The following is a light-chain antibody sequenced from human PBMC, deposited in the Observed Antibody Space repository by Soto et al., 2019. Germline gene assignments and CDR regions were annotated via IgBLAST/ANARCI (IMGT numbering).Light chain of an antibody. CDR2: DVS. V-gene: IGLV2-14*01. CDR3: SSYTSSSTLV. CDR1: SSDIGNYKY. J-gene: IGLJ2*01. Sequence: QSALTQPASVSGSPGQSITISCTGTSSDIGNYKYVSWYQQNPGKAPKLMIYDVSNRPSGVSNRFSGSKSGNTASLTISGLQAEDEADYYCSSYTSSSTLVFGGGTKVTGL.